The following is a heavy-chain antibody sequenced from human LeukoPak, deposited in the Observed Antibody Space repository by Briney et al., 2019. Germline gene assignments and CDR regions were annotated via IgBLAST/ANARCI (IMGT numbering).Heavy chain of an antibody. CDR1: GFTFSDYY. D-gene: IGHD3-22*01. V-gene: IGHV3-11*05. CDR3: ARDLYGVPNCYDSSGENYFDY. Sequence: NPGGSLRLSCAASGFTFSDYYMSWIRQAPGKGLEWVSYISSSSSYTNYADSVKGRFTISRDNAKNSLYLQMNSLRAEDTAVYYCARDLYGVPNCYDSSGENYFDYWGQETLVTVSS. CDR2: ISSSSSYT. J-gene: IGHJ4*02.